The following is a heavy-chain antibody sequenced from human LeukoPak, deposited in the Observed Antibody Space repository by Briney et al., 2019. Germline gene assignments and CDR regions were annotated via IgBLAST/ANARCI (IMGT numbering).Heavy chain of an antibody. V-gene: IGHV1-69*05. CDR2: IIPIFGTA. CDR1: GGTFSSYA. Sequence: SVKVSCKASGGTFSSYAISWVRQAPRQGLEWTGGIIPIFGTANYAQKFQGRVTITTDESTSTAYMELSSLRSKDTAVYYCARDPGDSYFQHWGQGTLVTVSS. CDR3: ARDPGDSYFQH. J-gene: IGHJ1*01. D-gene: IGHD2-21*01.